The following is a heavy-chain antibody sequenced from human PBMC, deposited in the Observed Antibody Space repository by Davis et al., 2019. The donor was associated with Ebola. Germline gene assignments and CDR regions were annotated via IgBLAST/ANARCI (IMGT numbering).Heavy chain of an antibody. CDR3: AKDLGASSGVGVES. CDR2: TPYLGSTK. Sequence: PPQSLSLSCLASGFFFSSYGMRWVRQAPGKGLEWVAVTPYLGSTKYSADSVKGRLTISTDNSKNKFYLQMNSLRVEETALYYCAKDLGASSGVGVESWGQGTLVTVSS. D-gene: IGHD6-19*01. V-gene: IGHV3-30*18. CDR1: GFFFSSYG. J-gene: IGHJ5*01.